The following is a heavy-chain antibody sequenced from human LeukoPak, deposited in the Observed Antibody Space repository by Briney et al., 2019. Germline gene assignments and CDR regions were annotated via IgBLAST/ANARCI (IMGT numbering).Heavy chain of an antibody. D-gene: IGHD2-2*01. CDR1: GFTFSTTS. CDR2: ISSTGNTI. J-gene: IGHJ4*02. V-gene: IGHV3-48*04. CDR3: ASTYCETISCSRSLDY. Sequence: GGSLRLSCAASGFTFSTTSMNWVRQAPGKGLEWVSYISSTGNTIYYADSVRGRFTISRDTAKNSLYLQMNSLRAEDTGIYYCASTYCETISCSRSLDYWGQGTLVTVSS.